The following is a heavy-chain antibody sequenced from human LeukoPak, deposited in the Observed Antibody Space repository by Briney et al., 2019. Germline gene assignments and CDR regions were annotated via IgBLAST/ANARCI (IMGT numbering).Heavy chain of an antibody. J-gene: IGHJ4*02. CDR1: GFTFSGYE. Sequence: PGGSLRLSCAASGFTFSGYEMNWVRQAPGKGLEWVANIKQDGGEKYYVDSVRGRFTISRDNAKNSLYLQMNSLRAEDTAVYYCARHSRGYDYWGQGTLVTVSS. D-gene: IGHD6-25*01. CDR3: ARHSRGYDY. CDR2: IKQDGGEK. V-gene: IGHV3-7*05.